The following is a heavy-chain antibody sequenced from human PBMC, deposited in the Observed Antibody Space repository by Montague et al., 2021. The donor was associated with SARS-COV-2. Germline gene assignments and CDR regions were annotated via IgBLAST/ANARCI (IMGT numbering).Heavy chain of an antibody. V-gene: IGHV4-39*01. D-gene: IGHD6-19*01. Sequence: SETLSLTCTVSGGSISSSNYYWGWIRQPPGKGLEWIGSIYYSGTTYYNPSLQSRVPIPVDTSKKQFSLKLSSVTAADTAVYYCARDTYTSAWFQQFDYRGQGTLVTVSS. CDR3: ARDTYTSAWFQQFDY. CDR2: IYYSGTT. CDR1: GGSISSSNYY. J-gene: IGHJ4*02.